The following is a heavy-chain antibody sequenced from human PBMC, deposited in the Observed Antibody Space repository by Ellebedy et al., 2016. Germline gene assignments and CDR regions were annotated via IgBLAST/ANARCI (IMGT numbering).Heavy chain of an antibody. V-gene: IGHV4-39*01. Sequence: SETLSLTCTVSGGSISSNSYYWAWIRQPPGKGLEWIASINYSGNTYDNRSLRSRVTISVETSKNQFSLRLSSVTAADTAVYYCARHGGNCGGDCYLYWGQGTLVTVSS. CDR3: ARHGGNCGGDCYLY. J-gene: IGHJ4*02. CDR2: INYSGNT. CDR1: GGSISSNSYY. D-gene: IGHD2-21*02.